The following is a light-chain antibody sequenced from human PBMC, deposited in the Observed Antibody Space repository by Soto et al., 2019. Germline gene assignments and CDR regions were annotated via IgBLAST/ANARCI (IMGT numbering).Light chain of an antibody. CDR1: ESTSGY. CDR3: QQRSNI. J-gene: IGKJ3*01. Sequence: IVLTHSPSTLSLSPLERATLSCRASESTSGYLAWYQQKPGQAPRLLIYDASNRATGIPARFSGSGSGTDFTLTISSLEPEDFAVYYCQQRSNIFGPGTKVDIK. CDR2: DAS. V-gene: IGKV3-11*01.